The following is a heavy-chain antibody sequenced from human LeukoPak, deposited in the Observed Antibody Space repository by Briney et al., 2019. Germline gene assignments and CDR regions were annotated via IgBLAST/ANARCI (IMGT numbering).Heavy chain of an antibody. V-gene: IGHV4-61*02. Sequence: SETLSLTCTVSGGSISSGSYYWSWIRQPAGKGLEWIGRIYTSGSTNYNPSLKSRVTISVDTSKNQFSLKLSSVTAADTAVYYCARGPYRGVTFLNWFDPWGQGTLVTVSS. CDR1: GGSISSGSYY. D-gene: IGHD3-10*01. CDR3: ARGPYRGVTFLNWFDP. J-gene: IGHJ5*02. CDR2: IYTSGST.